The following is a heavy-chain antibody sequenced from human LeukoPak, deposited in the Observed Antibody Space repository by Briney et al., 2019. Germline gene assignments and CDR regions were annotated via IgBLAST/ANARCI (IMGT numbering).Heavy chain of an antibody. J-gene: IGHJ6*04. D-gene: IGHD3-10*01. CDR3: LGWFGELFRTTPYYYYYGMDV. CDR1: GFTFSSYG. CDR2: ISYDGSNK. Sequence: GRSLRLSCAASGFTFSSYGMHWVRQAPGKGLEWVAVISYDGSNKYYADSVKGRFTISRDNSKNTLYLQMNSLRAEDTAVYYCLGWFGELFRTTPYYYYYGMDVWGKGTTVTVSS. V-gene: IGHV3-30*03.